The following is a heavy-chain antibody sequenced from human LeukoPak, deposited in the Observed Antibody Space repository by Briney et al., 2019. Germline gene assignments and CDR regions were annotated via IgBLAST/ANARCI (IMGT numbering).Heavy chain of an antibody. CDR2: INPNSGGT. J-gene: IGHJ4*02. V-gene: IGHV1-2*04. D-gene: IGHD6-13*01. Sequence: GASVKVSCKASGYTFTGYYMHWVRQAPGQGLEWMGWINPNSGGTNYAQKFQGWVTMTRDTSISTAYMELSRLRSDDTAVYYCAREEAQYSSSWYHYWGQGTLVTVSS. CDR1: GYTFTGYY. CDR3: AREEAQYSSSWYHY.